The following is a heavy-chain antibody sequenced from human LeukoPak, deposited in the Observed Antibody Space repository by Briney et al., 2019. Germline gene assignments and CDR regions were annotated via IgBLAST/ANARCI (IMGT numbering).Heavy chain of an antibody. Sequence: ASVKVSCKASGYTFTSYGISWVSQAPGQGLEWMGWISAYNGNTNDAQKLQGRVTMTTDTSTSTAYMELRSLRSDDTAVYYCARERGGSYSAAFFDYWGQGTLVTVSS. D-gene: IGHD1-26*01. V-gene: IGHV1-18*01. CDR1: GYTFTSYG. CDR2: ISAYNGNT. J-gene: IGHJ4*02. CDR3: ARERGGSYSAAFFDY.